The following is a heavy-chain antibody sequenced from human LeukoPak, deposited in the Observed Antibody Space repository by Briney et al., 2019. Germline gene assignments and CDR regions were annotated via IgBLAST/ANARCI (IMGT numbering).Heavy chain of an antibody. CDR2: LDESGRP. CDR3: ARDLGGYPFFMDV. CDR1: GGSIRSGDHH. D-gene: IGHD2-15*01. V-gene: IGHV4-39*07. Sequence: PSETLSLTCSVSGGSIRSGDHHWAWVRQPPGKGLEFIGSLDESGRPYYNRPLKSRVSISGDTSGKQFSPNLTSVTAADTAVYFCARDLGGYPFFMDVWGRGTTVIVSS. J-gene: IGHJ6*03.